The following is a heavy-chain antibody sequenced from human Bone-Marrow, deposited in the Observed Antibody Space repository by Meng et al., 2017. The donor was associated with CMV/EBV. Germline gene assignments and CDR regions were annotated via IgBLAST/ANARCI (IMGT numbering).Heavy chain of an antibody. D-gene: IGHD3-10*01. V-gene: IGHV3-30*14. J-gene: IGHJ4*02. CDR1: GFTFSSYA. Sequence: GGSLRLSCAASGFTFSSYAMHWVRQAPGKGLEWVAVISYDGSTYFADSVKGRFTVSRDSSKNMLYLQMDSLRAEDTAVYYCARDRGDLMYYFDLWGQGSLVTVYS. CDR2: ISYDGST. CDR3: ARDRGDLMYYFDL.